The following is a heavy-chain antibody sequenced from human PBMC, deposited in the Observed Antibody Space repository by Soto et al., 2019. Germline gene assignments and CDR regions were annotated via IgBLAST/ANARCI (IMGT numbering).Heavy chain of an antibody. J-gene: IGHJ4*02. CDR2: INQGGSET. CDR3: ARADWGSLDQ. D-gene: IGHD7-27*01. CDR1: GFTFSIYW. V-gene: IGHV3-7*03. Sequence: GGSLRLSCAASGFTFSIYWMSWVRQAPGKGLESVANINQGGSETYSVDSVKGRFTISRDNAKNSLYLQMNSLRVEDTAVYFCARADWGSLDQWGQGTLVTVSS.